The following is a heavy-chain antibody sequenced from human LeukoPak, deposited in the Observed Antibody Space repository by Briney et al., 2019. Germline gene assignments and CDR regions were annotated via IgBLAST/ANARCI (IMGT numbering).Heavy chain of an antibody. Sequence: GGSLRLSCAASGFTFSSYGMYWVRQAPGKGLEWVAVIWYDGSNKYYADSVKGRFTISRDNSKNTLYLQMNSLRAEDTAVYYCAKPMITFGGVIGPAIDYWGQGTLVTVSS. CDR2: IWYDGSNK. J-gene: IGHJ4*02. CDR3: AKPMITFGGVIGPAIDY. CDR1: GFTFSSYG. V-gene: IGHV3-33*06. D-gene: IGHD3-16*02.